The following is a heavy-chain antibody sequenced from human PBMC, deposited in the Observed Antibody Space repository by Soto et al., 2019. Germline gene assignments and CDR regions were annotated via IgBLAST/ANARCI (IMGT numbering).Heavy chain of an antibody. Sequence: QVQLQESGPGLVKPSETLSLTCTVSGGSVSSGSYYWSWIRQPPGKGLEWIGYIYYSGSTNSNPSLKSRVTISVDTSKNQFSLKLSSVTAADTAVYYCARAVGWLRGNPQKYYFDYWGQGTLVTVSS. D-gene: IGHD5-12*01. J-gene: IGHJ4*02. CDR1: GGSVSSGSYY. CDR2: IYYSGST. V-gene: IGHV4-61*01. CDR3: ARAVGWLRGNPQKYYFDY.